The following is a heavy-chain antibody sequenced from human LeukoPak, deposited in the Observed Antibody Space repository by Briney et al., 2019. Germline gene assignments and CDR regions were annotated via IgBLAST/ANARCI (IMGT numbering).Heavy chain of an antibody. CDR3: ARLTIFGVVIARFDY. D-gene: IGHD3-3*01. V-gene: IGHV4-34*01. CDR1: GGSFSGYY. J-gene: IGHJ4*02. CDR2: INHSGST. Sequence: SETLSLTCAVYGGSFSGYYWSWVRQPPGKGLEWIGEINHSGSTNYNPSLKSRVTISVDTSKNQFSLKLSSVTAADTAVYYCARLTIFGVVIARFDYWGQGTLVTVSS.